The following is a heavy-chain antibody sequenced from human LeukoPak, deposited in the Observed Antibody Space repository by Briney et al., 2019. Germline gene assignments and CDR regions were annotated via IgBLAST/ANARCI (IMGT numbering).Heavy chain of an antibody. Sequence: SETLSLTCTVSGGSLSGHYWSWIRQPPGKTLEWIGYVSYTGRTKYNPSLQSRVTISIDTSKSQFSLKLPSVTSADTAVYSCARLLDNDISGDPDTFDVWGQGTTVIVSS. V-gene: IGHV4-59*11. CDR3: ARLLDNDISGDPDTFDV. CDR1: GGSLSGHY. J-gene: IGHJ3*01. D-gene: IGHD3-22*01. CDR2: VSYTGRT.